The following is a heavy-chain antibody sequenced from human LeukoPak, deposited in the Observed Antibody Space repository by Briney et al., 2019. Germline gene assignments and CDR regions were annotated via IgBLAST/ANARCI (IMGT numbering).Heavy chain of an antibody. Sequence: GGSLRLSCAASGFTVSTNCMTWVRQAPGKGLEWVSTIYSGGTTYYADSVMGRFTISRHNSRNTLYLQMNSLRAEDTAVYYCAKRTRGYSYGTLDYWGQGTLVTVSS. CDR3: AKRTRGYSYGTLDY. D-gene: IGHD5-18*01. V-gene: IGHV3-53*04. J-gene: IGHJ4*02. CDR2: IYSGGTT. CDR1: GFTVSTNC.